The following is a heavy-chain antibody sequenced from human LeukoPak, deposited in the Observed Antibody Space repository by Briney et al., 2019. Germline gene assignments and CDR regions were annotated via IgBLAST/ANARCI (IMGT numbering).Heavy chain of an antibody. CDR1: GDSVSSNSAA. Sequence: SQTLSLTCAISGDSVSSNSAAWNWIRQSPSRGLEWLGRTYYRSKWHNDYAVSAKSRISLNSDTSKNQFSLQLNSVTPEDTAVYYCARDPGYCSGGSCYSALAFDYWGQGTLVTVSS. CDR2: TYYRSKWHN. CDR3: ARDPGYCSGGSCYSALAFDY. J-gene: IGHJ4*02. V-gene: IGHV6-1*01. D-gene: IGHD2-15*01.